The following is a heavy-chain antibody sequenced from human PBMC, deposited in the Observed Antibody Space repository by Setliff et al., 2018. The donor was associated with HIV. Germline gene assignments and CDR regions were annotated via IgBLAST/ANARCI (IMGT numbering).Heavy chain of an antibody. CDR3: ARDYFPHSRRNFGSGDYFHF. J-gene: IGHJ4*02. V-gene: IGHV1-2*02. Sequence: ASVKVSCKASGYTFIKYYMHWVRQAPGQGLEWMGGIIPIFNTANYAQKFQGRVTVTRDTSISTAYMELRRLRSDDTAVYYCARDYFPHSRRNFGSGDYFHFWGQGSRVTVSS. CDR1: GYTFIKYY. CDR2: IIPIFNTA. D-gene: IGHD3-10*01.